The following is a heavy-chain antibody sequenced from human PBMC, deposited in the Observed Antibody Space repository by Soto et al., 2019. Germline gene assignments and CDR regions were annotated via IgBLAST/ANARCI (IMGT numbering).Heavy chain of an antibody. CDR1: GGSISSYY. CDR2: IYYSGST. V-gene: IGHV4-59*08. D-gene: IGHD1-26*01. CDR3: ASLSGSYYGWFDP. J-gene: IGHJ5*02. Sequence: QVQLQESGPGLVKPSETLSLTCTVSGGSISSYYWSWIRQPPGKGLEWIGYIYYSGSTNYNPSLKSRVTISVDTSKNQFSLKLSSVTAADTAVYYCASLSGSYYGWFDPWGQGTLVTVSS.